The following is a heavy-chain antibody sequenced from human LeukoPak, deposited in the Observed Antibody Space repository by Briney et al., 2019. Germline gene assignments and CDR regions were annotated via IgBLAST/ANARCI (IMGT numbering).Heavy chain of an antibody. Sequence: GGSLRLSCAASGLTFSSYAMSWVRHAPGKGLEWVSTISGGGGSTYYADSVKGRFTISRDNSKNTLYLQMNSLRAEDTAVYCCAKDLRRTTVTNFDCWGQGTLVTVSS. D-gene: IGHD4-17*01. J-gene: IGHJ4*02. CDR2: ISGGGGST. CDR3: AKDLRRTTVTNFDC. CDR1: GLTFSSYA. V-gene: IGHV3-23*01.